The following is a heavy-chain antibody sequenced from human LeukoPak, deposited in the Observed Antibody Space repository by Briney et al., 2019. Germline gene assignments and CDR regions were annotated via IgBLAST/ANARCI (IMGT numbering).Heavy chain of an antibody. D-gene: IGHD3-10*01. CDR3: ARGNYGSGSYYLHFDY. V-gene: IGHV3-7*01. J-gene: IGHJ4*02. CDR2: IKQDGSEI. CDR1: GFTFSSYW. Sequence: PGGSLRLSCAASGFTFSSYWMNWVRQAPGKGLEWVANIKQDGSEIYYVDSVKGRFTISRDNAKNSLYLQMNSLRAEDTAVYYCARGNYGSGSYYLHFDYWGQGTLVTVSS.